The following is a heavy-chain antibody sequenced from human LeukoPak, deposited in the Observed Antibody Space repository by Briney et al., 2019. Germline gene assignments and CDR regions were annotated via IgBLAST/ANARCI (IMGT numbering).Heavy chain of an antibody. CDR2: INPSGGST. CDR1: GCTFTSYY. CDR3: ARVVTGYSGYDFRGSGGNYFDY. Sequence: GASVKVSCKASGCTFTSYYMHWVRQAPGQGLEWMGIINPSGGSTSYAQKFQGRVTMTRDTSTRTVSMELSSLRSEDTAVYYCARVVTGYSGYDFRGSGGNYFDYWGQGTLVTVSS. J-gene: IGHJ4*02. V-gene: IGHV1-46*01. D-gene: IGHD5-12*01.